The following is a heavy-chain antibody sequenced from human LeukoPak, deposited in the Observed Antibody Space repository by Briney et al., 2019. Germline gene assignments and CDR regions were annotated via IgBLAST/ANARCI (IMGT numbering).Heavy chain of an antibody. Sequence: GESLKISCGASGFTFSDYYMSWIRQAPGKGLEWVSYIGSTIYYADSVKGRFTISRDNAKNSLYLQMNSLRAEDTAVYYCARDPDLYDSSGEGDYWGQGTLVTVSS. CDR1: GFTFSDYY. V-gene: IGHV3-11*04. D-gene: IGHD3-22*01. CDR3: ARDPDLYDSSGEGDY. J-gene: IGHJ4*02. CDR2: IGSTI.